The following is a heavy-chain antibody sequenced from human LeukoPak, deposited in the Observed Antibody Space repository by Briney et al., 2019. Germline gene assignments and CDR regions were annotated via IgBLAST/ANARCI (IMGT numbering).Heavy chain of an antibody. CDR1: GFTFSSYS. CDR3: ARDLRGHYCSSSSCWFDC. V-gene: IGHV3-21*01. D-gene: IGHD2-2*01. CDR2: ISSSSSYI. J-gene: IGHJ4*02. Sequence: GGSLRLSCAASGFTFSSYSMNWVRQAPGKGLEWVSSISSSSSYIYYADSVKGRFAISRDNAKNSLYLQMNSLRAEDTAVYYCARDLRGHYCSSSSCWFDCWGQGTLVTVSS.